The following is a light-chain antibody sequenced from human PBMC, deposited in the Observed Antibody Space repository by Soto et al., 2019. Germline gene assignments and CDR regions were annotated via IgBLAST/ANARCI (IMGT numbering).Light chain of an antibody. CDR1: QSINNRY. V-gene: IGKV3-20*01. CDR3: QQFGSSPGYT. J-gene: IGKJ3*01. Sequence: EIVLTQSPGTLSLSPGERATLSCRATQSINNRYLARYQQKPGQAPRLLIYAASSRATGIPDRFSGSGSGTDFTLTSSRLEPEDFAVYYCQQFGSSPGYTFGPGTKVDIK. CDR2: AAS.